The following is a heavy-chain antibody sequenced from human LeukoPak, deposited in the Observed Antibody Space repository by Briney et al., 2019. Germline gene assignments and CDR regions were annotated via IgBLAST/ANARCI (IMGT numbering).Heavy chain of an antibody. J-gene: IGHJ6*02. CDR3: ARGLHWVVLTDYYYGMDV. D-gene: IGHD6-19*01. CDR1: GYTFTSYY. Sequence: ASVKVSCKASGYTFTSYYMHWVRQAPGQGLEWTGIINPSGGSTSYAQKFQGRVTMTRDTSTSTVYMEPSSLRSEDTAVYYCARGLHWVVLTDYYYGMDVWGQGTTVTVSS. CDR2: INPSGGST. V-gene: IGHV1-46*01.